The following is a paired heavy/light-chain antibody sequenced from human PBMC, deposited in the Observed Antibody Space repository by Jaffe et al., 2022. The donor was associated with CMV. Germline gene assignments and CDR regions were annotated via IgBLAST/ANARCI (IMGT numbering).Light chain of an antibody. J-gene: IGLJ2*01. CDR3: NSRDSSGNYVV. CDR1: SLRSYY. CDR2: GKN. V-gene: IGLV3-19*01. Sequence: SSELTQDPAVSVALGQTVRITCQGDSLRSYYASWYQQKPGQAPVLVIYGKNNRPSGIPDRFSGSSSGNTASLTITGAQAEDEADYYCNSRDSSGNYVVFGGGTKLTVL.
Heavy chain of an antibody. V-gene: IGHV4-34*01. J-gene: IGHJ6*03. D-gene: IGHD3-3*01. CDR3: ARGAFGTTFGVVIRYYYYMDV. CDR1: GGSFSGYY. CDR2: INHSGST. Sequence: QVQLQQWGAGLLKPSETLSLTCAVYGGSFSGYYWSWIRQPPGKGLEWIGEINHSGSTNYNPSLKSRVTISVDTSKNQFSLKLSSVTAADTAVYYCARGAFGTTFGVVIRYYYYMDVWGKGTTVTVSS.